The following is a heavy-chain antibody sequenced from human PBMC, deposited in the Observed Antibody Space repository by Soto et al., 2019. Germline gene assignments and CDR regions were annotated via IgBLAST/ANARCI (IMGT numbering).Heavy chain of an antibody. Sequence: SVKVSCKASGGSFSIYAISWVRQAPGQGLEWMGGIIPIFGTANYAQKFQGRVTITADESTSTAYMELSSLRSEDTAVYYCARTAAGTGWSDPWGQGTLVTVSS. CDR1: GGSFSIYA. CDR2: IIPIFGTA. D-gene: IGHD6-13*01. V-gene: IGHV1-69*13. J-gene: IGHJ5*02. CDR3: ARTAAGTGWSDP.